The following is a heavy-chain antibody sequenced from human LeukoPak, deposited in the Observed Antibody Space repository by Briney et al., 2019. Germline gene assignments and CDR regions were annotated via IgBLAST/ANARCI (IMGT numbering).Heavy chain of an antibody. Sequence: GGSLRLSCAASGFTFSNYAMTWVRQAPGKGLEWVSAISANGGNTYYADSVKGRLTISRDNSKNTLFLLMNSLRAEDTAVYYCAEGKGGEAFDIWGQGTMVTVSS. J-gene: IGHJ3*02. CDR3: AEGKGGEAFDI. D-gene: IGHD3-16*01. CDR1: GFTFSNYA. V-gene: IGHV3-23*01. CDR2: ISANGGNT.